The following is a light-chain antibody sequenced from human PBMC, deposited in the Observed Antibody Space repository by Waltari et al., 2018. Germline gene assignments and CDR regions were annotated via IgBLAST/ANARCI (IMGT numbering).Light chain of an antibody. CDR1: QNIRTY. Sequence: DIQMTQSPSSLSASIGDTITVTCRASQNIRTYLNWYQQKPAKAPKLLIFGASSLPRGVPSRFTGSASGTEFTLTITNLQPDDFATDFCQQSFSSPWTFGQGT. CDR3: QQSFSSPWT. J-gene: IGKJ1*01. CDR2: GAS. V-gene: IGKV1-39*01.